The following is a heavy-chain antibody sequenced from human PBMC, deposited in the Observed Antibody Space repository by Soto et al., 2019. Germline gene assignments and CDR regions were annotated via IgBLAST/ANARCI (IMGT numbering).Heavy chain of an antibody. CDR1: CGSFSGYY. CDR2: INHSGST. Sequence: QVQLQQWGAGLLKPSETLSLTCAVYCGSFSGYYWSWIRQPPGKGLAWMGEINHSGSTNHNPSPIIRFSMSVDTSKNHFSLKLSSVTASHTAVYYCARTSRFDCWGQGTLVTLSS. V-gene: IGHV4-34*01. CDR3: ARTSRFDC. J-gene: IGHJ4*02. D-gene: IGHD6-6*01.